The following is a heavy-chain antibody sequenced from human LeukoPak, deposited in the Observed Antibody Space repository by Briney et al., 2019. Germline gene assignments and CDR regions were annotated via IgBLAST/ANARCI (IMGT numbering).Heavy chain of an antibody. Sequence: PGGSLRLSCAVSGFTFSSYAMHWVRQAPGKGLEWVAVIWYDGSNKYYADSVKGRFTISRDNSKNTLYLQMNSLRAEDTAVYYCAKASPSPGYYFDYWGQGTLVTVSS. J-gene: IGHJ4*02. CDR1: GFTFSSYA. CDR3: AKASPSPGYYFDY. V-gene: IGHV3-33*06. D-gene: IGHD1-14*01. CDR2: IWYDGSNK.